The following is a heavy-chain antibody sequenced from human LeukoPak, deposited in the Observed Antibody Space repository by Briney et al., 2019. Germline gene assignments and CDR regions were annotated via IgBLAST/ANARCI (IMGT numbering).Heavy chain of an antibody. CDR1: GYTFTNYG. CDR3: ARGVRNTELLWFGELSLDFDY. J-gene: IGHJ4*02. CDR2: VSTYRGDT. V-gene: IGHV1-18*01. Sequence: GSSVKVSCKASGYTFTNYGISRLRQAPRQGLEWPGWVSTYRGDTDYAQEFQGRVTVTTDTSTNTAYMELRSLRSDDTAVYYCARGVRNTELLWFGELSLDFDYWGQGTLVTVSS. D-gene: IGHD3-10*01.